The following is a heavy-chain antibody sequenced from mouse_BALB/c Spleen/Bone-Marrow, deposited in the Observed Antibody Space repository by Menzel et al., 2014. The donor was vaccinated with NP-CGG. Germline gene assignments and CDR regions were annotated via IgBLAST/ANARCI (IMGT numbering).Heavy chain of an antibody. CDR2: IDPANGNT. CDR1: GFNIKDTY. Sequence: VQLQQSGAELVKPGASVKLSCTASGFNIKDTYMHWVKQRPEQGLEWIGRIDPANGNTKYDPKFQGKATITADTSSNTAYLQLSSRTSENTAVYYWARWEYFALDYWGQEPPVPVSS. D-gene: IGHD4-1*01. J-gene: IGHJ4*01. V-gene: IGHV14-3*02. CDR3: ARWEYFALDY.